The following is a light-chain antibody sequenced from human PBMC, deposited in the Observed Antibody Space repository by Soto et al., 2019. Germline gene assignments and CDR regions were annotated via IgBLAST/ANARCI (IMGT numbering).Light chain of an antibody. CDR3: QSYDNGLSASV. CDR2: GTS. Sequence: QSVLTQPPSVSGAPGQRVTISCTGSSSNIGAGHVVHWYQQFPGRAPNLLIYGTSNRPSGVPDRFSGSKSGTSASLAITGLQGEDEGDYSCQSYDNGLSASVFGGGTKVTVL. CDR1: SSNIGAGHV. J-gene: IGLJ2*01. V-gene: IGLV1-40*01.